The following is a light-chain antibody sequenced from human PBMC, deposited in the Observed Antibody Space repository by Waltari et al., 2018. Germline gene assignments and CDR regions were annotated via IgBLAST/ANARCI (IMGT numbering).Light chain of an antibody. V-gene: IGLV2-14*03. CDR1: SNDVGGYNY. J-gene: IGLJ2*01. CDR3: SSYTSSTLVV. CDR2: DVS. Sequence: QSALTQPASVSGSPGQSITISCTGTSNDVGGYNYVSWYQQHPGKAPKLMIYDVSNRPSGVSYRFSGSKSGNTASLTISGLQAADEGNYYCSSYTSSTLVVFGGGTNLTVL.